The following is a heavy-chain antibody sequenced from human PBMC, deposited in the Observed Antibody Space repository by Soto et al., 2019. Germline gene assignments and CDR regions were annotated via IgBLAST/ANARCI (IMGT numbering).Heavy chain of an antibody. D-gene: IGHD3-10*01. J-gene: IGHJ4*02. CDR3: ARGRGYGSGSYYNRVTNFVY. CDR1: GGSFSGYY. CDR2: INHSGST. V-gene: IGHV4-34*01. Sequence: SETLSLTCAVYGGSFSGYYWSWIHQPPGKGLEWIGEINHSGSTNYNPSLKSRVTISVDTSKNQFSLKLSSVTAADTAVYYCARGRGYGSGSYYNRVTNFVYWGQGTLVTVS.